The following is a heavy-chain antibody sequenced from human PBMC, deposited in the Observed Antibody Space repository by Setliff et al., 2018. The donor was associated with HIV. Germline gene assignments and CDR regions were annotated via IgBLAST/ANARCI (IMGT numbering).Heavy chain of an antibody. CDR1: GGSISRSTYY. D-gene: IGHD2-8*01. J-gene: IGHJ5*02. V-gene: IGHV4-39*01. CDR2: IFYTGST. Sequence: SETLSLTCSVSGGSISRSTYYWGWIRQPPGKGLEWIGDIFYTGSTYYNPSLKSRVAISVDTSENQFSLRLNSVTAADTAVYYCARRGRDGVFIMFATGFDPWGQGALVTVTS. CDR3: ARRGRDGVFIMFATGFDP.